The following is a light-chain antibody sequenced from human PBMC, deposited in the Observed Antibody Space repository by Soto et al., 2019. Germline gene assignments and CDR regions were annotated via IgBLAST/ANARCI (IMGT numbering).Light chain of an antibody. CDR2: DTD. CDR3: LLSYRDGGV. CDR1: TGGVTSGHW. J-gene: IGLJ3*02. Sequence: QTVVTQEPSLTVSPGGTVTLTCGSNTGGVTSGHWPYWLQQKPGQAPRTLIYDTDNKQSWTPARFSGSLLGGKAALTLSGAQPEDEAEYYCLLSYRDGGVFGGGTQLTVL. V-gene: IGLV7-46*01.